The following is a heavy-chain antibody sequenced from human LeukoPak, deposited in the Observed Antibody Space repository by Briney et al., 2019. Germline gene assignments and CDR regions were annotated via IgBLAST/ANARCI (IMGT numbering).Heavy chain of an antibody. Sequence: SETLSLTCTVSGGSISSYYWSWIRQPPGKGLEWIGYIYYSGSTNYNPSLKSRVTISADTSKNQFSLKLSSVTAADTAVYYCARGRQFGWYFDLWGRGTLVTVSS. CDR3: ARGRQFGWYFDL. J-gene: IGHJ2*01. CDR2: IYYSGST. D-gene: IGHD3-10*01. CDR1: GGSISSYY. V-gene: IGHV4-59*01.